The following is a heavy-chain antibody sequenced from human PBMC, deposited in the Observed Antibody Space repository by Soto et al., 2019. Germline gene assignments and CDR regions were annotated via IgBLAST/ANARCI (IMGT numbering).Heavy chain of an antibody. CDR2: IYYSGST. J-gene: IGHJ4*02. CDR1: GGSISSSSYY. V-gene: IGHV4-39*01. D-gene: IGHD4-4*01. CDR3: ARHYREYFDY. Sequence: QLQLQESGPGLVKPSETLSLTCTVSGGSISSSSYYWGWIRQPPGKGLEWIGSIYYSGSTYYDPSLKSRITISVDTSKNQFSLKLSSVTAADTAVYYCARHYREYFDYWGQGTLVTVSS.